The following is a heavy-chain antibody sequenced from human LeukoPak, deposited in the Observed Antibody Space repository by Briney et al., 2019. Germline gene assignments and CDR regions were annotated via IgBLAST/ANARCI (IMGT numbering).Heavy chain of an antibody. J-gene: IGHJ5*02. CDR2: ISWNSGSI. V-gene: IGHV3-9*01. CDR1: GFTVSSNS. D-gene: IGHD3-10*01. Sequence: PGGSLRLSCTVSGFTVSSNSMSWVRQAPGKGLEWVSGISWNSGSIGYADSVKGRFTISRDNAKNSLYLQMNSLRAEDTALYYCAKDSNYGTLGWFDPWGQGTLVTVSS. CDR3: AKDSNYGTLGWFDP.